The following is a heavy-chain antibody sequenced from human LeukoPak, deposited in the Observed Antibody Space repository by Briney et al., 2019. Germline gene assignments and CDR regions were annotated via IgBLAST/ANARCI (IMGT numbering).Heavy chain of an antibody. D-gene: IGHD3-22*01. Sequence: GGSLRLSCAASGFTFSSYSMNWVRQAPGKGLEWVSSISSSSSYIYYADSVKGRFTISRDNAKNSLYLQMNSVRAEDTAVYYCARPHYYDSSGYYYLFDYWGQGTLVTVSS. J-gene: IGHJ4*02. V-gene: IGHV3-21*01. CDR1: GFTFSSYS. CDR3: ARPHYYDSSGYYYLFDY. CDR2: ISSSSSYI.